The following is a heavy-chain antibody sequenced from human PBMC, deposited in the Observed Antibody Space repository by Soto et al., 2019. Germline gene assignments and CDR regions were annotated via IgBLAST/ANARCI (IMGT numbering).Heavy chain of an antibody. D-gene: IGHD3-10*01. CDR2: ILHDGNNK. Sequence: QVQLVESGGGVVQPGRSLRLSCAASGFTFSNYVMHWVRQAPGKGLEWVAMILHDGNNKYYADSVKGRFTISRDNSKNTLYLQMNSLRPEATAIYYCARDDEDWNYCSLGYWGQGTLVTVSS. J-gene: IGHJ4*02. V-gene: IGHV3-30-3*01. CDR1: GFTFSNYV. CDR3: ARDDEDWNYCSLGY.